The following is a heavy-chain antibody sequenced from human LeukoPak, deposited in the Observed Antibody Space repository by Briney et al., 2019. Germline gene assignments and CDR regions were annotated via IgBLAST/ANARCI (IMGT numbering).Heavy chain of an antibody. J-gene: IGHJ4*02. Sequence: GGSQRLSCTVSGFTVSSYSMNWVRQAPGKGLEWVSLINSGNSYQHYADSVKGRFTISRDNAKNSLCLQMNSLRAEDTAVYYCARQKYQRGPDVSYFDYWGQGTLVTVSS. V-gene: IGHV3-21*01. CDR1: GFTVSSYS. D-gene: IGHD2-8*01. CDR2: INSGNSYQ. CDR3: ARQKYQRGPDVSYFDY.